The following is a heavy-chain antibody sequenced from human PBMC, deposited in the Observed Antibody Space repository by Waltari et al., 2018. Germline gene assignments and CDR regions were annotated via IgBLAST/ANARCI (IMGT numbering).Heavy chain of an antibody. J-gene: IGHJ4*02. Sequence: EVQLVESGEGWLQPGVSLRLSCADSAFTVRTHYMGWVRQAPGKGLELVSVIYSGGSTYYADFVKGRFTISRDISKNTVYLQMNSLRAEDTAVYYCATLGGWSIDYWGQGTLVTVSS. CDR3: ATLGGWSIDY. CDR2: IYSGGST. V-gene: IGHV3-66*02. D-gene: IGHD3-3*01. CDR1: AFTVRTHY.